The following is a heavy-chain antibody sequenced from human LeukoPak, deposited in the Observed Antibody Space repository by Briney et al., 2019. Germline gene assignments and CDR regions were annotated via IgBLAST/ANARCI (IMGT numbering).Heavy chain of an antibody. J-gene: IGHJ6*03. V-gene: IGHV4-4*07. CDR3: ARDHRGWLVGNYYYYYMDV. CDR2: MYPSGST. D-gene: IGHD5-24*01. Sequence: SETLSLTCSVSGGYISGYYWSWIRQPAGMGLEWIWRMYPSGSTPSNPSLNSRVTMSVHTSKHQYSLKLSSVTAADTAGYYCARDHRGWLVGNYYYYYMDVWAKRTGVSV. CDR1: GGYISGYY.